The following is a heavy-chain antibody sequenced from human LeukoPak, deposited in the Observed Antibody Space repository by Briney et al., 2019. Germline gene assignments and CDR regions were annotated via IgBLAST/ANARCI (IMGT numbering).Heavy chain of an antibody. CDR2: IIPIFGTA. V-gene: IGHV1-69*06. J-gene: IGHJ4*02. CDR1: GGTFSSYA. CDR3: ARSPRKPNGENYFDY. D-gene: IGHD3-10*01. Sequence: ASVTVSFKASGGTFSSYAISWVRQAPGQGLEWMGGIIPIFGTANYAQKFQGRVTITADKSTSTAYMELSSLRSEDTAVYYCARSPRKPNGENYFDYWGQGSLVTVSS.